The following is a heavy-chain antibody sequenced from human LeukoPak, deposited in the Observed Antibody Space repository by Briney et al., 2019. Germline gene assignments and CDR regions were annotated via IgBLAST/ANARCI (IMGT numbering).Heavy chain of an antibody. CDR2: INPSGGST. CDR1: GYTFTSYY. V-gene: IGHV1-46*01. J-gene: IGHJ4*02. Sequence: GASVKVSCKASGYTFTSYYMHWVRQAPGQGLEWMGIINPSGGSTSYAQKFQGRVTMTRDMSTSTVYMELSSLRSEDTAVYYCARDNYKKYYFDYWGQGTLVTVSS. D-gene: IGHD4-11*01. CDR3: ARDNYKKYYFDY.